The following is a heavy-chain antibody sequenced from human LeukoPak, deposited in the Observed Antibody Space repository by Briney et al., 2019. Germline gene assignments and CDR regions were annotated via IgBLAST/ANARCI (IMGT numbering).Heavy chain of an antibody. V-gene: IGHV4-34*01. CDR1: GGSFSGYY. CDR2: INHSGST. Sequence: SETLSLTCAVYGGSFSGYYWSWIRQPPGKGLEWIGEINHSGSTNYNPSLKSRVTISVDTSKNQFSLKLSSVTAADTAVYYCARDIAAAGTPYYYYYGMDVWGQGTTVTVSS. CDR3: ARDIAAAGTPYYYYYGMDV. D-gene: IGHD6-13*01. J-gene: IGHJ6*02.